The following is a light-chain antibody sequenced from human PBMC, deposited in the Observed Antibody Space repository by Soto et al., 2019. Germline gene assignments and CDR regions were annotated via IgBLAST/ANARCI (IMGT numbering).Light chain of an antibody. CDR1: QSVSSD. V-gene: IGKV3-11*01. CDR2: DAA. Sequence: EIVLTQSPATLSLSPGERATLSCRASQSVSSDLAWYQQKPGQAPRLLIYDAANRATGIPARFSGSGSGTDFTLTSSSLEPEDVAVYYCQQRSNWPPRYSFGQGTNLEI. CDR3: QQRSNWPPRYS. J-gene: IGKJ2*01.